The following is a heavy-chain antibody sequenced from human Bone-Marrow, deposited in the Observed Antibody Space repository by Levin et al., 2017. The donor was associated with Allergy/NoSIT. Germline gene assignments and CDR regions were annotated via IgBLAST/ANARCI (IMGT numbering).Heavy chain of an antibody. Sequence: TGGSLRLSCAASGFTFSSYWMHWVRQAPGKGLVWVSRIDNDGGRISYADSVEGRFTISRDNAKNTLYLQMKSLRAEDTAVYYCARAGSHCTSITCYSYFDYWGQGTQVTVSS. V-gene: IGHV3-74*01. D-gene: IGHD2-2*01. J-gene: IGHJ4*02. CDR2: IDNDGGRI. CDR1: GFTFSSYW. CDR3: ARAGSHCTSITCYSYFDY.